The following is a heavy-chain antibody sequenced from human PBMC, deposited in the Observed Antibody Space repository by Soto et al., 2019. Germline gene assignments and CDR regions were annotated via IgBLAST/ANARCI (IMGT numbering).Heavy chain of an antibody. CDR1: GGTFSSYA. D-gene: IGHD1-7*01. V-gene: IGHV1-69*01. CDR2: IIPIFGTA. J-gene: IGHJ6*02. CDR3: ARHYVTGTTATYYYYYGMDV. Sequence: QAQLVQSGAEVKKPGSSVKVSCKASGGTFSSYAISWVRQAPGQGLEWMGGIIPIFGTANYAQKFQGRVTITADESTSTAYMELSSLRSEDTAVYYCARHYVTGTTATYYYYYGMDVWGQGTTVTVSS.